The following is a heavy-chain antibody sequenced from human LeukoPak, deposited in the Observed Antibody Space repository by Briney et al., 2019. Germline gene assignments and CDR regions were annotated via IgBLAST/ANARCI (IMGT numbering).Heavy chain of an antibody. Sequence: PGGSLRLSCAASGFTFSSYWMRWVRQAPGKGLVWVSRINSDGSSTNYADSVKGRFTISRDNAKNTLYLQMNSLSAEDTAVYYCARDPTYYYMDVWGKGTTVTVSS. CDR1: GFTFSSYW. CDR3: ARDPTYYYMDV. V-gene: IGHV3-74*01. CDR2: INSDGSST. J-gene: IGHJ6*03.